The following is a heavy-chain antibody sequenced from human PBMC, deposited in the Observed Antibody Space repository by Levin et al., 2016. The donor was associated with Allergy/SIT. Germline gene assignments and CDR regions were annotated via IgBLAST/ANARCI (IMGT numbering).Heavy chain of an antibody. CDR3: ARPFDKWTFDY. J-gene: IGHJ4*02. V-gene: IGHV4-39*01. CDR1: GDSISSGAYY. Sequence: SETLSLTCTVSGDSISSGAYYWGWIRQPPGKGLEWIGSFYYGGDTYYNTSLKSRVTISVDTSKNQFSLRLRSVTAADTAVYYCARPFDKWTFDYWGQGTLVTVSS. D-gene: IGHD3-9*01. CDR2: FYYGGDT.